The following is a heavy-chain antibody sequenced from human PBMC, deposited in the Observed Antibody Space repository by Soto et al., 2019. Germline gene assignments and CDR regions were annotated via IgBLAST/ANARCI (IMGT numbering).Heavy chain of an antibody. J-gene: IGHJ6*03. Sequence: SETLSLTCTVSGGSVSSGSYYWSWIRQPPGKGLEWIGYIYYSGSTNYNPSLKSRVTISVDTSKNQFSLKLSSVTAADTAVYYCARGRGGDYYYYMDVWGKGTTVTVSS. D-gene: IGHD3-16*01. V-gene: IGHV4-61*01. CDR2: IYYSGST. CDR1: GGSVSSGSYY. CDR3: ARGRGGDYYYYMDV.